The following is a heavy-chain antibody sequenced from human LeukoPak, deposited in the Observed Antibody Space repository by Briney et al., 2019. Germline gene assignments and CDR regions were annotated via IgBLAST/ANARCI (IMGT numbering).Heavy chain of an antibody. V-gene: IGHV4-59*01. CDR2: VYYRGST. CDR3: ARVAYYYDTATYYNPAHLDF. Sequence: SETLSLTCTVSGGSMSNYYWTWIRQPPGKGLEWLGYVYYRGSTNYNPSLKSRVTISVDTSKNQFSLKLSSVTAADTAVYYCARVAYYYDTATYYNPAHLDFWGQGALVTVSS. J-gene: IGHJ4*02. CDR1: GGSMSNYY. D-gene: IGHD3-10*01.